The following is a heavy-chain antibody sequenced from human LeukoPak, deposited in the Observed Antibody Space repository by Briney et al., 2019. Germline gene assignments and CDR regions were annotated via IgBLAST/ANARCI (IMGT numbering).Heavy chain of an antibody. V-gene: IGHV1-2*02. CDR3: ARDVGYCRGGTCYPAHY. CDR1: GYTFTDYY. CDR2: INANSGGT. D-gene: IGHD2-15*01. J-gene: IGHJ4*02. Sequence: ASVAVSFKASGYTFTDYYIHWVRQAPGQGLEWMGWINANSGGTNYAQNFQARVTLTSDTSISTVYMELSSLRSDDTAVYYCARDVGYCRGGTCYPAHYWGQGTLVTVSS.